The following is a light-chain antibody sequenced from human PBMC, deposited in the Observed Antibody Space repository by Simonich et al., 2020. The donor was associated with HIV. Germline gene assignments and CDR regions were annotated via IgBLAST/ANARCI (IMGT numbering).Light chain of an antibody. J-gene: IGKJ4*01. CDR2: WAS. V-gene: IGKV4-1*01. Sequence: DIVMTQSSDSLAVYLGERATINCRSSQSVFYRSNNKNYLALYQQKQGHPPKWLIYWASTREAGVPDRFSGSGSGTDFTLTITSLQAEDVAVYYCQQYYSPPALTFDGGTKVEIK. CDR1: QSVFYRSNNKNY. CDR3: QQYYSPPALT.